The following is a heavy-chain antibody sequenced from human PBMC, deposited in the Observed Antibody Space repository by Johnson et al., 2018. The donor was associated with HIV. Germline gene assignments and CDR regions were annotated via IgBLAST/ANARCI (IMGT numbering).Heavy chain of an antibody. CDR2: VHYDGGNK. J-gene: IGHJ3*02. Sequence: QVQLVESGGGVVQPGGSLRLSCAASGFTFRSYGMHWVRQAPGKGLEWLAFVHYDGGNKSYGDSVKGRFTISRDNAKNSLYLQMNSLRAEDTAVYYWARFGGRQLVGGGAFDIWGQGTMVTVSS. D-gene: IGHD6-6*01. CDR3: ARFGGRQLVGGGAFDI. CDR1: GFTFRSYG. V-gene: IGHV3-30*02.